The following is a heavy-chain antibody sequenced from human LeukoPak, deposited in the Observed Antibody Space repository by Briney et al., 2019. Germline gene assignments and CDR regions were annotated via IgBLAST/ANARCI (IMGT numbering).Heavy chain of an antibody. D-gene: IGHD4-17*01. CDR1: GGSISSHY. CDR3: ARDPTTVTKGLDI. CDR2: ISYIGST. V-gene: IGHV4-59*11. Sequence: ASETLSLTCTVSGGSISSHYWSWIRQPPGKGLEWVGYISYIGSTNYNPSLKSRVTISVDTSKNQFSLKLSSVTAADAAVYFCARDPTTVTKGLDIWGQGTMVTVSS. J-gene: IGHJ3*02.